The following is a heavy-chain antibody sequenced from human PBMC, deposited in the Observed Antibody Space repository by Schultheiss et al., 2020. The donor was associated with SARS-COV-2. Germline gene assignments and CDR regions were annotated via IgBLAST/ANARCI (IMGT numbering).Heavy chain of an antibody. CDR2: ISGSGGST. V-gene: IGHV3-23*01. J-gene: IGHJ5*02. D-gene: IGHD3-22*01. Sequence: GGSLRLSCAASGFTFRNYWMHWVRQAPGKGLEWVSAISGSGGSTYYADSVKGRFTISRDNSKNTLYLQMNSLRAEDTAVYYCAREDVYYDSSGYYLRGWFDPWGQGTLVTVSS. CDR3: AREDVYYDSSGYYLRGWFDP. CDR1: GFTFRNYW.